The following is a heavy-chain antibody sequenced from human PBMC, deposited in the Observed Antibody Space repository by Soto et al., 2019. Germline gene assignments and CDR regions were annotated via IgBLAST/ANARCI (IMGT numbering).Heavy chain of an antibody. V-gene: IGHV4-59*01. J-gene: IGHJ4*02. CDR3: AGRSSRYYYDSSGYFDY. CDR1: GGSISSYY. CDR2: IYYSGST. Sequence: SETLSLTCTVSGGSISSYYWSWIRQPPGKGLEWIGYIYYSGSTNYNPSLKSRVTISVDTSKNQFSLKLSSVTAADTAVYYCAGRSSRYYYDSSGYFDYWGQGTLVTVSS. D-gene: IGHD3-22*01.